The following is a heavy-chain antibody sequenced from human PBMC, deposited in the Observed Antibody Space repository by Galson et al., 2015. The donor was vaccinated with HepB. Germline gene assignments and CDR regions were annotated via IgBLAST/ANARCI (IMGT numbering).Heavy chain of an antibody. Sequence: SVKVSCKASGYTFTGYYMHWVRQAPGQGLEWMGWINPNSGGTNYAQKFQGRVTMTRDTSISTAYMELRSLRSDDTAVYYCARDPRNFCSSTSCPDDAFDIWGQGTMVTVSS. CDR2: INPNSGGT. V-gene: IGHV1-2*02. CDR3: ARDPRNFCSSTSCPDDAFDI. D-gene: IGHD2-2*01. CDR1: GYTFTGYY. J-gene: IGHJ3*02.